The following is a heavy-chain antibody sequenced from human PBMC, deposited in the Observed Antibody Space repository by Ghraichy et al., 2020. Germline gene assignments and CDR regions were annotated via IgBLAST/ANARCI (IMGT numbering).Heavy chain of an antibody. CDR3: VRGYYYDTSGPKYYFDS. J-gene: IGHJ4*02. Sequence: GGSLRLSCAASGFIFSDSYMSWIRQAPGKGLEWIAYIRNSGATIYYRDSVKGRFTISRDHTTDLLYLHMNSLRADDTAVYYCVRGYYYDTSGPKYYFDSWGQVTRVTVSS. CDR2: IRNSGATI. CDR1: GFIFSDSY. V-gene: IGHV3-11*01. D-gene: IGHD3-22*01.